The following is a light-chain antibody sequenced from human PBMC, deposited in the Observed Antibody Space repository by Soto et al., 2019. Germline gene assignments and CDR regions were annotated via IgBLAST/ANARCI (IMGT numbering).Light chain of an antibody. J-gene: IGLJ1*01. CDR2: EVY. Sequence: QSVLTQPASVSGSPGQSIAISCTGSSSDVGGYNYVSWYQQHPGKAPKLIIYEVYNRPSAVSDRFSGSKSGKTASLTISGLQAEDEADYYCSSYTSSRTRVFGTGTXVNVL. CDR3: SSYTSSRTRV. CDR1: SSDVGGYNY. V-gene: IGLV2-14*03.